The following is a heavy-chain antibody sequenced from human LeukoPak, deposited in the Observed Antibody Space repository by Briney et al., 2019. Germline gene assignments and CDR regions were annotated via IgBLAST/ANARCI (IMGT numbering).Heavy chain of an antibody. CDR1: GFTFSGHA. CDR3: IVFGDSNH. J-gene: IGHJ5*02. D-gene: IGHD4-17*01. V-gene: IGHV3-23*05. CDR2: IHTSGDT. Sequence: PGGSLRLSCAASGFTFSGHAMNWVRQAPGKGLEWVSAIHTSGDTCYADSVKGRFTISRDTSKNTLYLQINSLRVEDTAVYYCIVFGDSNHWGQGTLVTVSS.